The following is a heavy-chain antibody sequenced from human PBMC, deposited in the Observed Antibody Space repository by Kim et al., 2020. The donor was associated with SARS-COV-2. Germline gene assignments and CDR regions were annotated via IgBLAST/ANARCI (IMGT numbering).Heavy chain of an antibody. CDR2: ISHSGST. CDR3: GRGGGNGGYVVY. V-gene: IGHV4-34*01. Sequence: SETLSLTCAVYGASFRGYYWSWIRQPPGKGLEWVGEISHSGSTNSNPSLKSGDTISVATSNNQFSLKFNSVTAADTDVYDCGRGGGNGGYVVYCDQGTLV. J-gene: IGHJ4*02. CDR1: GASFRGYY. D-gene: IGHD6-19*01.